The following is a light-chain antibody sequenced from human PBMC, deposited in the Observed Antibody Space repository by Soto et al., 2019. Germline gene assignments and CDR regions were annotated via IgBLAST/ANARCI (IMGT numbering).Light chain of an antibody. Sequence: IKMTQSPSTLSGSVGDRVTITCRASQTISSWLAWYQQKPGKAPKLLIYKASTLKSGVPSRFSGSGSGTEFTLTISSLQAEDFATYYCQQTRSYPSTFGGGTKVDIK. CDR2: KAS. J-gene: IGKJ4*01. V-gene: IGKV1-5*03. CDR3: QQTRSYPST. CDR1: QTISSW.